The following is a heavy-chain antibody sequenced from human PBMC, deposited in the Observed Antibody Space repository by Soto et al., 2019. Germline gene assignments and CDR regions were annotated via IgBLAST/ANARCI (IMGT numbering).Heavy chain of an antibody. V-gene: IGHV4-31*03. CDR1: GGSISTVGHY. J-gene: IGHJ4*02. D-gene: IGHD1-1*01. CDR2: IYHTGST. Sequence: SETLSLTCSVSGGSISTVGHYWTWIRQPPGKGLEWIGPIYHTGSTYYSKSLRSRLTMSVDTSKSQFSLRLSSVTAADTAVYYCARATGTLRSRNCDYWGQGSLVTVSS. CDR3: ARATGTLRSRNCDY.